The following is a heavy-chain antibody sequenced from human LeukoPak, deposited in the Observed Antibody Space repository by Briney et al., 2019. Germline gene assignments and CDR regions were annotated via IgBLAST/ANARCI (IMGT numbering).Heavy chain of an antibody. J-gene: IGHJ4*02. CDR2: ISGSGGST. Sequence: GGSLTLSCAASGFTFSSYSMSWLRQAPGKGLEWVAAISGSGGSTYYADSVKGLFTISRDNSKNSLYLQMNSLRAEDTAVYYWSTEYYDVLSGYSTGGEYFDYWGQGTLVTVSS. CDR1: GFTFSSYS. D-gene: IGHD3-3*01. V-gene: IGHV3-23*01. CDR3: STEYYDVLSGYSTGGEYFDY.